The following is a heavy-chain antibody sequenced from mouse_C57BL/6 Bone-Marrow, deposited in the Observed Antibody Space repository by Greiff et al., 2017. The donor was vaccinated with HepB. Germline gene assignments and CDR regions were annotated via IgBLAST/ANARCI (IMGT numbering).Heavy chain of an antibody. J-gene: IGHJ1*03. CDR3: ARPKDGYYWYFDV. CDR1: GFTFSDYY. Sequence: EVMLVESGGGLVQPGGSLKLSCAASGFTFSDYYMYWVRQTPEKRLEWVAYISNGGGSTYYPDTVKGRFTISRDNAKNTLNLQMSRLKSEDTAMYYCARPKDGYYWYFDVWGTGTTVTVSS. V-gene: IGHV5-12*01. D-gene: IGHD2-3*01. CDR2: ISNGGGST.